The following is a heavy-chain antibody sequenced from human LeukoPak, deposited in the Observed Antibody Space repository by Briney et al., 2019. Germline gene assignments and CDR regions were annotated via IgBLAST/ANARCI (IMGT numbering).Heavy chain of an antibody. J-gene: IGHJ4*02. CDR1: GFTFRSYG. D-gene: IGHD6-13*01. CDR2: ISYDGSNK. Sequence: GKSLRLSCAASGFTFRSYGMHWVRQAPGKGLEWVAVISYDGSNKYYANSVKGRFTISRDNSKNTLYLQMNSLRAEDTAVYYCASTLGIAAPFDYWGQGTLVTVSS. V-gene: IGHV3-30*19. CDR3: ASTLGIAAPFDY.